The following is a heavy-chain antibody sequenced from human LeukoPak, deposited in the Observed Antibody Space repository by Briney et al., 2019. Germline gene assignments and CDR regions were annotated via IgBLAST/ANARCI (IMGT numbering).Heavy chain of an antibody. CDR1: GFTFRTYG. CDR2: ISYDGSNE. J-gene: IGHJ4*02. D-gene: IGHD3-10*02. Sequence: PGGPLTLFCTASGFTFRTYGMNWLRQAPGKGLEWVAIISYDGSNEDYADSVKGRFTISRDNSKNTLYLQMNSLRAEDSAVYYCAKSRVRGVYYFHYWGQGTLVTVSS. CDR3: AKSRVRGVYYFHY. V-gene: IGHV3-30*18.